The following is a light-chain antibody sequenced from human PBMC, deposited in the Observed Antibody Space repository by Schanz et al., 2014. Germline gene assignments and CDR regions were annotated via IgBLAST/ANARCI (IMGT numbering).Light chain of an antibody. CDR1: SSDVGAYNY. CDR3: SSYISSSTPYV. V-gene: IGLV2-14*03. Sequence: QSVLTQPASVSGSPGQSITISCTGTSSDVGAYNYVSWYQQHPGKAPKLMIYDVSNRPSGVSNRFSASKSGNTASLTISGLQAEDEADYYCSSYISSSTPYVFGTGTKLTVL. J-gene: IGLJ1*01. CDR2: DVS.